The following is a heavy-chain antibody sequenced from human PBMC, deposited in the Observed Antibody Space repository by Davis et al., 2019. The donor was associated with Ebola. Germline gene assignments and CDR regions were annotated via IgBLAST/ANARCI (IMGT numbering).Heavy chain of an antibody. J-gene: IGHJ5*02. CDR3: ARDAISSGYAS. Sequence: SETLSLTCTVSGGSISSYYWSWIRQPPGKGLEWIGYIYYSGSTNYNPSLKSRVTISVDKSKNQFSLKLSSVTAADTAVYYCARDAISSGYASWGQGTLVTVSS. CDR2: IYYSGST. V-gene: IGHV4-59*12. CDR1: GGSISSYY. D-gene: IGHD5-12*01.